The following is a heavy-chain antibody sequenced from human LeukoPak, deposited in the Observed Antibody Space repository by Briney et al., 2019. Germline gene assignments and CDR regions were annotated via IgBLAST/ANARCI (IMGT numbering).Heavy chain of an antibody. CDR1: GGSISSSSYY. CDR3: ARYTYYYDSSGSTIS. D-gene: IGHD3-22*01. J-gene: IGHJ5*02. CDR2: IYYSGST. V-gene: IGHV4-39*01. Sequence: SETLSLTCTVSGGSISSSSYYWGWIRQPPGKGLEWIGDIYYSGSTYYNPSLKSRVTISVDTSKNQFSLKLTSVTAADTAVYYCARYTYYYDSSGSTISWGQGTLVTVSS.